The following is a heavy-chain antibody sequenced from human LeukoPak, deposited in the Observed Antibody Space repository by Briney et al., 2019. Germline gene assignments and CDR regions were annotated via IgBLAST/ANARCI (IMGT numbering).Heavy chain of an antibody. Sequence: SETLSLTCTVSGGSISSYYWSWIRQPPGKGLEWIGYIYYSGSTNYSPSLKSRVTISVDTTKNQFSLKLSSVTAADTAVYYCARAYCSGDSCYHSRGWFDPWGQGTLVTVSS. CDR1: GGSISSYY. J-gene: IGHJ5*02. CDR2: IYYSGST. CDR3: ARAYCSGDSCYHSRGWFDP. V-gene: IGHV4-59*01. D-gene: IGHD2-15*01.